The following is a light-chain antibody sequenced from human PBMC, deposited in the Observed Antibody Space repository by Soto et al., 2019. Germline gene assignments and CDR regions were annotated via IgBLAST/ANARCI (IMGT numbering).Light chain of an antibody. Sequence: EIVLTHSPGTLSLSPGERATLSCRASQSVSSSYLAWYQQKPGQPPRLLIYGASSRATGIPDRFSGSGSGTDFTLTISRLEPEDFAVYYCQQYHTSPLTFGGGTKVDI. V-gene: IGKV3-20*01. J-gene: IGKJ4*01. CDR2: GAS. CDR1: QSVSSSY. CDR3: QQYHTSPLT.